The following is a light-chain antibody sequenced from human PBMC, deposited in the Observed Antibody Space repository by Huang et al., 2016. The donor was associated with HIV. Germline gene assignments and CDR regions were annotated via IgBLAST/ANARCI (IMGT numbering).Light chain of an antibody. CDR2: KAS. J-gene: IGKJ1*01. CDR1: KSISTW. Sequence: DIQMTQSPSTLSASVGDRVTITCRASKSISTWLAWYQQKAGKAPKLLLYKASSLESGVPSRFSGSGSVTEFTLTISSLLPDDFATYYCQQYNSYPWTFGQGTKVEIK. V-gene: IGKV1-5*03. CDR3: QQYNSYPWT.